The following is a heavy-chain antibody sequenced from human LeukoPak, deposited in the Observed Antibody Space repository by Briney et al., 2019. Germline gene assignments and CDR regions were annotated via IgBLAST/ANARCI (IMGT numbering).Heavy chain of an antibody. J-gene: IGHJ3*02. D-gene: IGHD3-22*01. CDR1: GFTFSSYA. CDR3: ANSPETYYYDSSGYAFDI. V-gene: IGHV3-23*01. Sequence: GGSLRLSCAASGFTFSSYAMSWVRQAPGKGLEWVSAISGSGGSTYYADSVKGRFTISRDNSKNTLYLQMNSLRAEDTAVYYFANSPETYYYDSSGYAFDIWGQGTMVTVSS. CDR2: ISGSGGST.